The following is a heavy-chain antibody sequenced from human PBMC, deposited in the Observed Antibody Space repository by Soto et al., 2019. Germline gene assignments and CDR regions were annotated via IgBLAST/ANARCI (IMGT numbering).Heavy chain of an antibody. J-gene: IGHJ6*04. V-gene: IGHV1-69*06. CDR3: GSLRLRVYAFYGMDV. Sequence: VQLVQSGAEVKKHGSSVKVSCKASGGTFSSYAISWVRQAPGQGLEWMGGIIPIFGTANYAQKFQGIVTITADKPPRAAYMQLSSLRSEDTAVYYCGSLRLRVYAFYGMDVWGKGTKVTFSS. CDR1: GGTFSSYA. D-gene: IGHD2-8*01. CDR2: IIPIFGTA.